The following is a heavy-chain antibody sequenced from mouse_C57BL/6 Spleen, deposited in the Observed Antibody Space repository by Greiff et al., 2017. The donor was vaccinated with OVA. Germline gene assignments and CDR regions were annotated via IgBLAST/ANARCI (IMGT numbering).Heavy chain of an antibody. J-gene: IGHJ1*03. D-gene: IGHD1-1*01. Sequence: EVQLQQSGPELVKPGASVKISCKASGYSFTGYYMNWVKQSPEKSLEWIGEINPSTGGTTYNQKFKAKATLTVDKSSSTAYMQLKSLTSEDSAVYYCARDGSSSPWYFDVWGTGTTVTVSS. CDR1: GYSFTGYY. V-gene: IGHV1-42*01. CDR2: INPSTGGT. CDR3: ARDGSSSPWYFDV.